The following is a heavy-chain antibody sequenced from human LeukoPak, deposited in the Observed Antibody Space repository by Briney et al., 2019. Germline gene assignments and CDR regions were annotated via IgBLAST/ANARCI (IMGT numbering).Heavy chain of an antibody. CDR2: INPNSGGT. CDR1: GYTFTGYY. Sequence: ASVKVSCKASGYTFTGYYMHWVRQAPGQGLEWMGRINPNSGGTNYAQKFQGRVTMTRDTSTSTAYMELSRLRSDDTAVYYCARVGCIGGSCAYYWFDPWGQGTLVTVSS. D-gene: IGHD2-15*01. V-gene: IGHV1-2*06. CDR3: ARVGCIGGSCAYYWFDP. J-gene: IGHJ5*02.